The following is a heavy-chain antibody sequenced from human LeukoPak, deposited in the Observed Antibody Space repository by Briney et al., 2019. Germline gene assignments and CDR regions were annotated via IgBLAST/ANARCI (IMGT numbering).Heavy chain of an antibody. J-gene: IGHJ2*01. CDR2: ISYDGSNK. CDR3: ARDQGDWYFDL. CDR1: GFTFSSYA. V-gene: IGHV3-30*04. D-gene: IGHD3-16*01. Sequence: GGSLRLSCAASGFTFSSYAMHWVRQAPGKGLEWVAVISYDGSNKYYADSVKGRFTISRDNAKNSLYLQMNSLRAEDTAVYYCARDQGDWYFDLWGRGTLVTVSS.